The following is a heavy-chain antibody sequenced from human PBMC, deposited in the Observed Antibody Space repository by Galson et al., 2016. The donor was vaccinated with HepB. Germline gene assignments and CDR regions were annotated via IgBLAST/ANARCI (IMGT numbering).Heavy chain of an antibody. CDR1: GDSIISSRYYY. J-gene: IGHJ5*02. D-gene: IGHD3-10*01. CDR2: IYNSGST. Sequence: SETLSLTCTVSGDSIISSRYYYWTWIRQPVGRELEWIGLIYNSGSTNYNPSLKSRVTISLDTPKNQFSLKLSSVTAADTAVYYCARKFGTWGQGTLVTVSS. V-gene: IGHV4-61*10. CDR3: ARKFGT.